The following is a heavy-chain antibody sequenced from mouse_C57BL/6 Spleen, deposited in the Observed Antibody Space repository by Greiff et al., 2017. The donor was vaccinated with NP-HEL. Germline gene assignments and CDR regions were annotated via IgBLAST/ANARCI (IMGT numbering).Heavy chain of an antibody. D-gene: IGHD1-1*01. V-gene: IGHV1-15*01. CDR1: GYTFTDYE. J-gene: IGHJ2*01. Sequence: QVQLKQSGAELVRPGASVTLSCKASGYTFTDYEMHWVKQTPVHGLEWIGAIDPETGGTAYNQKFKGKAILTADKSSSTAYMELRSLTSEDSGVYYCTRHYYGSSDYFDYWGQGTTLTVSS. CDR2: IDPETGGT. CDR3: TRHYYGSSDYFDY.